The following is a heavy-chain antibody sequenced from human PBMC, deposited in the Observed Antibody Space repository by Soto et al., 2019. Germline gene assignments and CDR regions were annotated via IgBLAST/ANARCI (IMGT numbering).Heavy chain of an antibody. CDR1: GGSFSGYY. D-gene: IGHD3-16*01. J-gene: IGHJ6*03. CDR3: ARGRGETAAGVEFDYYYMDV. V-gene: IGHV4-34*01. CDR2: INHSGST. Sequence: SETLSLTCAVYGGSFSGYYWSWIRQPPGKGLEWIGEINHSGSTNYNPSLKSRVTISVDTSKNQFSLKLSSVTAADTAVYYCARGRGETAAGVEFDYYYMDVWGKGTTVTVSS.